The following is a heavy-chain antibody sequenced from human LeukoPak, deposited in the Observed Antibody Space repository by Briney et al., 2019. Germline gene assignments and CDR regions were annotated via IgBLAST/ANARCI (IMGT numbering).Heavy chain of an antibody. D-gene: IGHD3-10*01. CDR3: ARAILWFGTPRGYYYYGMDV. CDR1: GGSFSGYY. V-gene: IGHV4-34*01. J-gene: IGHJ6*02. Sequence: SETLSLTCAVYGGSFSGYYWSWIRQPPGKGLEWIGEINHSGSTNYNPSLKSRVTISVDTSKNQFSLKLSSVTAADTAVYYCARAILWFGTPRGYYYYGMDVWGQGTTVTVSS. CDR2: INHSGST.